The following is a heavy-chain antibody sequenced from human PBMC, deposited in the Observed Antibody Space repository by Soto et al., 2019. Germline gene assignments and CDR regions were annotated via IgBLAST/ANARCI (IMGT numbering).Heavy chain of an antibody. J-gene: IGHJ6*02. CDR1: GYTFSNDG. CDR3: ARGGPTSADYYYGMDV. CDR2: ISAYNGNT. V-gene: IGHV1-18*01. D-gene: IGHD3-10*01. Sequence: QVQLVQSGAEVRRPGASVKVSCKASGYTFSNDGINWVRQAPGQGLEWMGWISAYNGNTEYAQNFQGRVTMTTDTTTSTAYMALRSLRSDDTAVYSCARGGPTSADYYYGMDVWGLGTTVTVSS.